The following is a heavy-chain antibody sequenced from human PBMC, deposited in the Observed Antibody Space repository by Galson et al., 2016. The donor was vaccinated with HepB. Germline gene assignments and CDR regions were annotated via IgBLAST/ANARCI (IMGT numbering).Heavy chain of an antibody. CDR3: ARGWRHNSFDY. CDR2: ISHDGSSK. D-gene: IGHD5-24*01. V-gene: IGHV3-30*03. CDR1: GFNFGSYA. J-gene: IGHJ4*02. Sequence: SLRLSCAASGFNFGSYAMHWVRQAPGKGLEWVAVISHDGSSKYYADSVKGRSTISRDNAKNLVSLQMNSLRDEDTAVYFCARGWRHNSFDYWGQGTLVTVSS.